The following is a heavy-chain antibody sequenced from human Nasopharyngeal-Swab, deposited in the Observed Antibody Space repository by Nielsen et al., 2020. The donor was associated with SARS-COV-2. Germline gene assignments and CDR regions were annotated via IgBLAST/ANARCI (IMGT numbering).Heavy chain of an antibody. CDR2: ISYDGSNK. CDR3: AKDWGYKSDYYYYMDV. CDR1: GFTFSSYG. J-gene: IGHJ6*03. V-gene: IGHV3-30*18. Sequence: GESLKISCAASGFTFSSYGMHWVRQAPGKGLKWVAVISYDGSNKYYADSVKGRFTISRDNSKNTLYLQMNSLRAEDTAVYYCAKDWGYKSDYYYYMDVWGEGTTVTVSS. D-gene: IGHD5-18*01.